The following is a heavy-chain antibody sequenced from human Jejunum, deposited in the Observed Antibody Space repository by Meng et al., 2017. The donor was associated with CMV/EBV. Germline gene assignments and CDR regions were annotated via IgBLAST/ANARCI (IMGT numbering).Heavy chain of an antibody. J-gene: IGHJ4*02. CDR1: GGCLIGTNW. Sequence: TLSVICGVSGGCLIGTNWWNGVSQPPGGGLEWSGEIFHSGATNYNLSLKRRVTISIDNSNNQFSLKLTSVSAANTAVYFCGDPPAGYWGQGVLVTVSS. CDR2: IFHSGAT. CDR3: GDPPAGY. V-gene: IGHV4-4*01.